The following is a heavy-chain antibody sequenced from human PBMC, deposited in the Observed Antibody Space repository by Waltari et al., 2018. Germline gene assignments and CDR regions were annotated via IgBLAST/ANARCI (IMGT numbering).Heavy chain of an antibody. CDR2: IRYDGSNK. CDR1: GFTFSSYG. J-gene: IGHJ4*02. D-gene: IGHD3-10*01. Sequence: QVQLVESGGGVVQPGGSLRLSCAASGFTFSSYGMHWVRQAPGKGLEWVAFIRYDGSNKYYADSVKGRFTISRDNSKNTLYLQMNSLRAEDTAVYYCAKDHTKIWFRELLYPDGWGQGTLVTVSS. V-gene: IGHV3-30*02. CDR3: AKDHTKIWFRELLYPDG.